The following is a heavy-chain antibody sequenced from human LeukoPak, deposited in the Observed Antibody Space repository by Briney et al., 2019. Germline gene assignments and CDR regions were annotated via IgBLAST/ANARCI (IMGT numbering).Heavy chain of an antibody. D-gene: IGHD7-27*01. CDR2: ISYDGSNK. CDR3: ARANWGHTMYYCVY. Sequence: GGSLRLSCAASGFTFSSYATHWVRQAPGKGLEWVAVISYDGSNKYYADSVKGRFTISRDNSKNTLYLQMNSLRAEDTAVYYCARANWGHTMYYCVYWRQGTLVTVSS. V-gene: IGHV3-30*14. CDR1: GFTFSSYA. J-gene: IGHJ4*02.